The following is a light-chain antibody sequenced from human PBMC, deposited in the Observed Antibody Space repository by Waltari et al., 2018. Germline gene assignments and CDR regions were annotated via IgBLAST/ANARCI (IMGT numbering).Light chain of an antibody. Sequence: KMTQSPDTLSASVGDRVTITCRASENIDSRLAWYQQKPGKAPQLLIYGASNLENGVPLRVMGSGSGTEFTLTISSLQPDDYATYHCQQYMNYFKTFGQGTKVEI. CDR3: QQYMNYFKT. V-gene: IGKV1-5*03. CDR2: GAS. CDR1: ENIDSR. J-gene: IGKJ1*01.